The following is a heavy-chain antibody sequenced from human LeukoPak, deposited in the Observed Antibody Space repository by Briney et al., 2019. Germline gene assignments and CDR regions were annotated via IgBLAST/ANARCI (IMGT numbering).Heavy chain of an antibody. V-gene: IGHV1-46*01. Sequence: ASVRVSCKASGYTFTSYYMHWVRQAPGQGLEWMGIINPSGGSTSYAQKFQGRVTMTRDMSTSTVYMELSSLRSEDTAVYYCARTYYGSGSYYPYNDYWGQGTLVTVSS. CDR2: INPSGGST. J-gene: IGHJ4*02. CDR3: ARTYYGSGSYYPYNDY. D-gene: IGHD3-10*01. CDR1: GYTFTSYY.